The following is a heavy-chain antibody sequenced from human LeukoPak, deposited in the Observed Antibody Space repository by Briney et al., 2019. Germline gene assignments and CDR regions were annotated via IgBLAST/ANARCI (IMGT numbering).Heavy chain of an antibody. Sequence: SETLSLTCTVSGGSISSYYWSWIRQPAGKGLEWIGRIYTSGSTNYNPSLKSRVTMTVDTSKKQFSLKLSSVTAADTAVYYCARTPIYYYDNSGYYNWGQGTLVTVSS. V-gene: IGHV4-4*07. CDR1: GGSISSYY. D-gene: IGHD3-22*01. CDR3: ARTPIYYYDNSGYYN. J-gene: IGHJ4*02. CDR2: IYTSGST.